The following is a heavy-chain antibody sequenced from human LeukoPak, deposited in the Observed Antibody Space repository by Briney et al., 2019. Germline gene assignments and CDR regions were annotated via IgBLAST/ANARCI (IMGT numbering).Heavy chain of an antibody. CDR3: ARSYGSYYYYYYMDV. D-gene: IGHD5-18*01. J-gene: IGHJ6*03. V-gene: IGHV4-39*07. Sequence: SETLSLTCTVSGGSISSSSYYWGWIRQPPGEGLEWIGSIYYSGSTYYNPSLKSRVTISVDTSKNQFSLKLSSVTAADTAVYYCARSYGSYYYYYYMDVWGKGTTVTVSS. CDR2: IYYSGST. CDR1: GGSISSSSYY.